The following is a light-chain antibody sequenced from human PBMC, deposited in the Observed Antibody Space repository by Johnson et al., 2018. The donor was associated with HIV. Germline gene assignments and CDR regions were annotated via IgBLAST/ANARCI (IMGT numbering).Light chain of an antibody. CDR3: GTWDSSLRGFYV. J-gene: IGLJ1*01. V-gene: IGLV1-51*02. CDR1: NSNIGNNY. Sequence: QSVLTQPPSVSAAPGQKVTISCSGSNSNIGNNYVSWYQQLPGTAPKLLIYENNQRSSGIPDRFSGSKSATSATLGITGLQTGDEADYYCGTWDSSLRGFYVFGTGTKVTVL. CDR2: ENN.